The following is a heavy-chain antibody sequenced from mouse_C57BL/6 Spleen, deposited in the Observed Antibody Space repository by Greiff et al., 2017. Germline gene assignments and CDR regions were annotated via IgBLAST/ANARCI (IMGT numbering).Heavy chain of an antibody. J-gene: IGHJ4*01. V-gene: IGHV1-22*01. D-gene: IGHD2-4*01. CDR3: AREGYYDYDVGYAMDY. CDR2: INPNNGGT. CDR1: GYTFTDYN. Sequence: EVQLQQSGPELVKPGASVKMSCKASGYTFTDYNMHWVKQSHGKSLEWIGYINPNNGGTSSNQQFKGKATLTVNKSSSTAYMELRSLTSEDSAVYYCAREGYYDYDVGYAMDYWGQGTSVTVSS.